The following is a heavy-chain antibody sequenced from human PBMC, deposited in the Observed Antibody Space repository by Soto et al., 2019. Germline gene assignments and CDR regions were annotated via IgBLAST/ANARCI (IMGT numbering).Heavy chain of an antibody. CDR2: IDWDDDK. D-gene: IGHD2-2*01. V-gene: IGHV2-70*11. CDR1: GFSLSTSGMC. J-gene: IGHJ6*03. CDR3: ARMGLVVVPAAMPIKDDYYYYYYYMDV. Sequence: SGPTLVNPTQTLTLTCTFSGFSLSTSGMCVSWIRQPPGKALEWLARIDWDDDKYYSTSLKTRLTISKDTSKNQVVLTMTNMDPVDTATYYCARMGLVVVPAAMPIKDDYYYYYYYMDVWGKGTTVTVSS.